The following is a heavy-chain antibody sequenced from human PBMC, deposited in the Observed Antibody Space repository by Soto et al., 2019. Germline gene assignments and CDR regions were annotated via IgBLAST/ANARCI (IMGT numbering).Heavy chain of an antibody. V-gene: IGHV4-31*03. D-gene: IGHD2-15*01. CDR1: GGSISSGGYY. J-gene: IGHJ4*02. CDR2: IYYSGST. CDR3: ARWVVVAAKYYFDY. Sequence: SETLSLTCTVSGGSISSGGYYWSWIRQHPGKGLEWIGYIYYSGSTYYNPSLKSRVTISVGTSKNQFSLKLSSVTAAVTAVYYCARWVVVAAKYYFDYWGQGTLVTVSS.